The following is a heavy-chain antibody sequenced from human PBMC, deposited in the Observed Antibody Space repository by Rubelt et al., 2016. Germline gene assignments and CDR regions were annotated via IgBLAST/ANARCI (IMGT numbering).Heavy chain of an antibody. CDR2: GGST. CDR3: AKYWPGTSTPGGDY. Sequence: GGSTYYADSVKGRFTVSRDNSKNTLYLQMNGLRAEDTAVYYCAKYWPGTSTPGGDYWGQGTLVTVSS. J-gene: IGHJ4*02. V-gene: IGHV3-23*01. D-gene: IGHD3/OR15-3a*01.